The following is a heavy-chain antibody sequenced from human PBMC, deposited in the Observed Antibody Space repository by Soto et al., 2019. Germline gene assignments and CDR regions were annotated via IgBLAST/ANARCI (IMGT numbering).Heavy chain of an antibody. CDR2: IIPILGIA. D-gene: IGHD3-22*01. V-gene: IGHV1-69*02. CDR1: GGTFSSYT. Sequence: QVQLVQSGAEVKKPGSSVKVSCKASGGTFSSYTISWVRQAPGQGLEWMGRIIPILGIANYAQKFQGRVTIPADKSTATAYMDLSSLRSEDTAVYYCASRYDSSDYWGQGTLVTVSS. CDR3: ASRYDSSDY. J-gene: IGHJ4*02.